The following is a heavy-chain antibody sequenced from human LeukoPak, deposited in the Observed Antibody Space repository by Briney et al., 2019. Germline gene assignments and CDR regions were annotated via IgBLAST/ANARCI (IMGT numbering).Heavy chain of an antibody. CDR1: GYSFTSYW. J-gene: IGHJ5*02. CDR2: IYPGDSDT. CDR3: ARQSWATYNWFDP. D-gene: IGHD7-27*01. V-gene: IGHV5-51*01. Sequence: GESLKISCKGSGYSFTSYWIGWVRQMPGKGLELMGIIYPGDSDTRYSPSFQGQVTISADKSISTAYLQWSSLKASDTAMYYCARQSWATYNWFDPWGQGTLVTVSS.